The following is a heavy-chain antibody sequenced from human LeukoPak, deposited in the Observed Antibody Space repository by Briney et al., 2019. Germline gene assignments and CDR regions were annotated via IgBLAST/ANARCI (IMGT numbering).Heavy chain of an antibody. J-gene: IGHJ5*02. Sequence: GGSLRLSCAASGFTFSSYSMNWVRQAPGKGLEWVSFISSLSGTRDYADSVRGRFTISRDNAKNSLYLQLNSLRAEDTAVYYCARSLVVGATYPYHWGQGTLVTVSS. V-gene: IGHV3-48*01. CDR3: ARSLVVGATYPYH. CDR2: ISSLSGTR. CDR1: GFTFSSYS. D-gene: IGHD1-26*01.